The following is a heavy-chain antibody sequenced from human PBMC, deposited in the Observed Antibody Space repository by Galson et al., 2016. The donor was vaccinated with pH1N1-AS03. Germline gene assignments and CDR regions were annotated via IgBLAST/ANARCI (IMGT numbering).Heavy chain of an antibody. J-gene: IGHJ4*02. D-gene: IGHD2-2*01. CDR2: IYASGSS. CDR3: ARGYCSTMSCQSGFDF. CDR1: GGSFSTYS. V-gene: IGHV4-4*07. Sequence: LSLTCNVSGGSFSTYSWSWIRQPAGKGLEWFGRIYASGSSNYNPSLKSRVTMSLDKSKNQFSLKLSSVTAADTAVYYCARGYCSTMSCQSGFDFWGQGTLVTVSS.